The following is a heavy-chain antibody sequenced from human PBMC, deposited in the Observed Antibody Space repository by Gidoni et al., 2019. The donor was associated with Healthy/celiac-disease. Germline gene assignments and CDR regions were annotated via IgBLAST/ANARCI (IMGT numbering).Heavy chain of an antibody. J-gene: IGHJ4*02. CDR1: GGSFSGYY. V-gene: IGHV4-34*01. D-gene: IGHD6-6*01. Sequence: QVQLQQWGAGLLKPSETLSLTCAVYGGSFSGYYWSWIRQPPGKGLEWIGEINHSGSTNYNPSLKSRVTISVDTSKNQFSLKLSSVTAADTAVYYCVSSSSKRAWGVYWGQGTLVTVSS. CDR2: INHSGST. CDR3: VSSSSKRAWGVY.